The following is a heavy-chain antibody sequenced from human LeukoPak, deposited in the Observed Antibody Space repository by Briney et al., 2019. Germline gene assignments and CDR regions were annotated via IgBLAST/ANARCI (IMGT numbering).Heavy chain of an antibody. J-gene: IGHJ4*02. D-gene: IGHD5-18*01. CDR1: GYTFTGYY. V-gene: IGHV1-2*06. Sequence: ASVKVSCKASGYTFTGYYMHWVRQAPGQGLEWMGRINPNSGGTNCAQKFQGRVTMTRDTSISTAYMELSRLRSDDTAVYYCARAPRGTMAPIQLWPSDKYYFDYWGQGTLVTVSS. CDR3: ARAPRGTMAPIQLWPSDKYYFDY. CDR2: INPNSGGT.